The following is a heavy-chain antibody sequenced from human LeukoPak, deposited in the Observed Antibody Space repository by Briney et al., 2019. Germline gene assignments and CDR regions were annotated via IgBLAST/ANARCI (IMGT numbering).Heavy chain of an antibody. Sequence: GGSLRLSCAASGFTFSSYGMHWIRQAPGKGLEWVAFIRNDGSIIYNTDSVKGRFTISRDNSKNTLYLQMNSLRAEDTAVYYCAKEAPRQLVLGYWGQGTLVTVSS. CDR3: AKEAPRQLVLGY. D-gene: IGHD6-13*01. J-gene: IGHJ4*02. V-gene: IGHV3-30*02. CDR2: IRNDGSII. CDR1: GFTFSSYG.